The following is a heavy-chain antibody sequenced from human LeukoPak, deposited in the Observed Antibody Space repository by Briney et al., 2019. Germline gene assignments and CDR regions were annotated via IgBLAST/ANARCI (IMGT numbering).Heavy chain of an antibody. CDR3: ALGYSSSWYRGGDWFDP. J-gene: IGHJ5*02. D-gene: IGHD6-13*01. CDR2: IYYSGST. CDR1: GGSISSSSYY. V-gene: IGHV4-39*01. Sequence: SETLSLTCTVSGGSISSSSYYWGWIRQPPGEGLEWIGSIYYSGSTYYKLSLKSRVTISVDTSKNQFSLKLSSVTAADTAVYYCALGYSSSWYRGGDWFDPWGQGTLVTVSS.